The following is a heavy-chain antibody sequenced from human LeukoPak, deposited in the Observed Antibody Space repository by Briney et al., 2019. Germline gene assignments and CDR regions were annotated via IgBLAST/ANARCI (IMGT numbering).Heavy chain of an antibody. CDR2: IYPGDFDT. V-gene: IGHV5-51*01. CDR1: GYSFTTFW. Sequence: GESLKISCKGSGYSFTTFWIAWVRQMPGKGLESMGVIYPGDFDTRYSPSFQGQVTISADKSISTAYLQWPRLKASDTAMYYCATLGTSGLTFFWGQGSLVTVSS. D-gene: IGHD2-8*01. CDR3: ATLGTSGLTFF. J-gene: IGHJ4*02.